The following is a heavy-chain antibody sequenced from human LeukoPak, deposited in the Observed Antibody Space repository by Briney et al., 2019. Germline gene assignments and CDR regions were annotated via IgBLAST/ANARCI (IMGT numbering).Heavy chain of an antibody. CDR3: ARGSIVVVVPAAISAYNWFDP. J-gene: IGHJ5*02. CDR1: GYTFTSYY. V-gene: IGHV1-46*01. Sequence: ASVKVSCKASGYTFTSYYMHWVRQAPGQGLDWMGIINPSGGSTSYAQKFQGRVTMTRDMSTSTVYMELSSLRSEDTAVYYCARGSIVVVVPAAISAYNWFDPWGQGTLVTVSS. D-gene: IGHD2-2*02. CDR2: INPSGGST.